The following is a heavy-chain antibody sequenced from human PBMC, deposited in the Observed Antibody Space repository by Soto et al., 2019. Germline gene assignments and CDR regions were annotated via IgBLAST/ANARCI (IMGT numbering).Heavy chain of an antibody. V-gene: IGHV4-59*01. CDR2: IYYNGGT. D-gene: IGHD3-3*01. J-gene: IGHJ6*02. CDR1: YGPMRGYY. Sequence: LQESVPGLVKASETLSLSCSVSYGPMRGYYWSWIRQPPGKGLEWIGNIYYNGGTNYNPSLRSRVTISVDKSKNSFSLRLTSVTAADTVVYYCARDGDHDYFYGMDIWGQGTAVTVS. CDR3: ARDGDHDYFYGMDI.